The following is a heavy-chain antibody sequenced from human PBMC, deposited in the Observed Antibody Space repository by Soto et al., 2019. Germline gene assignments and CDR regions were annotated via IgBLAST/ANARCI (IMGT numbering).Heavy chain of an antibody. Sequence: DVQLLESGGGLVQPGGSLTLSCAASRFTFSDFAMNWVRQAPGKGLEWVSSIGGGGTDTYYADSVKGRFTISRDNSKNTMYLQMDTMIDEETAVQYCAKDAVSYSGKWAWFNSWGKGTLVIVSS. CDR3: AKDAVSYSGKWAWFNS. CDR1: RFTFSDFA. D-gene: IGHD1-26*01. V-gene: IGHV3-23*01. CDR2: IGGGGTDT. J-gene: IGHJ5*01.